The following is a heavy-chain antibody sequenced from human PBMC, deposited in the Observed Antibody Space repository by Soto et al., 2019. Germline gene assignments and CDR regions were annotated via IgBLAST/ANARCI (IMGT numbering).Heavy chain of an antibody. CDR3: ARTFDYYGMDV. J-gene: IGHJ6*02. V-gene: IGHV4-38-2*01. Sequence: SETLSLTCAVSGYSIASGYYWAWIRQSPGKGLEWIGSIYHAGSVYYNPSLNSRVAVSLDTPKNHFSLKLTSVTAADTAVYYCARTFDYYGMDVWGQGTTVTVSS. CDR1: GYSIASGYY. CDR2: IYHAGSV.